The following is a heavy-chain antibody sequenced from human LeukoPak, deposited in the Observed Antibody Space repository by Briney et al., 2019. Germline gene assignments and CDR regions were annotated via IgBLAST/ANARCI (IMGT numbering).Heavy chain of an antibody. D-gene: IGHD2-8*02. V-gene: IGHV3-7*01. CDR3: ATYPQYFGAPGGADY. CDR2: INKDGSEK. J-gene: IGHJ4*02. Sequence: GGSLRLSCAVSRFTFSDYWMRWVRQAPGKGLEWVAAINKDGSEKQYVDSVKGRFTISRDNARNSVYLHMTSLGAEDTAVYYCATYPQYFGAPGGADYWGLGTLVTVSS. CDR1: RFTFSDYW.